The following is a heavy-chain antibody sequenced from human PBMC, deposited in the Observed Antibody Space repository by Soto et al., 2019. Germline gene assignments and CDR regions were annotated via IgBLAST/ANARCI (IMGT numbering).Heavy chain of an antibody. CDR3: ARMATSGTLNWFDP. CDR2: MNPNSANT. V-gene: IGHV1-8*01. J-gene: IGHJ5*02. D-gene: IGHD1-26*01. CDR1: GYTFTNYD. Sequence: QAQLVQSGAEVKEPGASVKVSCKASGYTFTNYDISWVRQATGQGLEWMGWMNPNSANTGYAQKFQGRVTMTRDTSINTAYMELSSLRSEDTAIYYCARMATSGTLNWFDPWGQVTLVTVSS.